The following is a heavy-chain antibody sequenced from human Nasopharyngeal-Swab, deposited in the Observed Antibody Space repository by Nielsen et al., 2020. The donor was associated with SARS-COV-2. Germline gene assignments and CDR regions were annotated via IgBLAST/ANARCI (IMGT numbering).Heavy chain of an antibody. Sequence: GESLKISCLASGFTSSTSSLTWLRQPPGKGLQWVSTLGTAGDTYYADSVKGRFTISRDNSKNTLYLQMNSLRAEDMAVYYCAKKTVGTYPFDYWGQGTLVTLSS. J-gene: IGHJ4*02. D-gene: IGHD3-16*02. CDR2: LGTAGDT. CDR3: AKKTVGTYPFDY. V-gene: IGHV3-23*01. CDR1: GFTSSTSS.